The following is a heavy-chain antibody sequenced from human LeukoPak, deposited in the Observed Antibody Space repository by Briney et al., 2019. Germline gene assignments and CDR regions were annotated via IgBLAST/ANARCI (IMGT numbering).Heavy chain of an antibody. Sequence: GGSLRLSCAAAGFTFSDSAIHWVRQPSGQGLEWVGRIRSKANSYATEYAASLKGRFTISRDDSKNTAYLQMNSLKSEDTAVYYCAGLDTAMVPWGQGTLVTVSS. J-gene: IGHJ5*02. D-gene: IGHD5-18*01. V-gene: IGHV3-73*01. CDR3: AGLDTAMVP. CDR2: IRSKANSYAT. CDR1: GFTFSDSA.